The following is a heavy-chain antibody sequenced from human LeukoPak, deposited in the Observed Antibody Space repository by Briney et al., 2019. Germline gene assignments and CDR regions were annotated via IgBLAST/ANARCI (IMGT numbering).Heavy chain of an antibody. CDR1: GFSLSSYA. J-gene: IGHJ4*02. D-gene: IGHD3-22*01. CDR2: ISYDGSNK. Sequence: GGSLRLSCAASGFSLSSYAMHWVRQAPGKGLEWVAVISYDGSNKYYADSVKGRFTIYRDNSKHTLYLQMNSLRAEDTAVYYCARALYSMIVPPGYWGQGTLVTVSS. V-gene: IGHV3-30*04. CDR3: ARALYSMIVPPGY.